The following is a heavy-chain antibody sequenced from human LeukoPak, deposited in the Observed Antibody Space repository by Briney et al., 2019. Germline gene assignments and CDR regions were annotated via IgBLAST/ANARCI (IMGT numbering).Heavy chain of an antibody. Sequence: SETLSLTCTVSGGSISSYYWSWIRQPPGKGLEYIGYIYYSGSTNYNPSLKSRVTISVDTSKNQFSLKVSSVTAADTAVYYCARGSSTLFDYWGQGTLVTVSS. CDR3: ARGSSTLFDY. V-gene: IGHV4-59*12. D-gene: IGHD1-26*01. CDR1: GGSISSYY. CDR2: IYYSGST. J-gene: IGHJ4*02.